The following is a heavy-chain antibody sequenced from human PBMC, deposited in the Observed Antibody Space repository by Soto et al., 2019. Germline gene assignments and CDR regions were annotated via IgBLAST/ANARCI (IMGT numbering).Heavy chain of an antibody. Sequence: QVQLVESGGGLVKPGGSLRLSCAASGFTFSDYYMSWIRQAPGKGLEWVSYISSSSSYTNYADSVKGRFTISRDNAKNSLYLQMNGLSAEDTAVYYWASELGSYGMDVWGQGTTVTVSS. V-gene: IGHV3-11*06. CDR1: GFTFSDYY. D-gene: IGHD2-15*01. J-gene: IGHJ6*02. CDR3: ASELGSYGMDV. CDR2: ISSSSSYT.